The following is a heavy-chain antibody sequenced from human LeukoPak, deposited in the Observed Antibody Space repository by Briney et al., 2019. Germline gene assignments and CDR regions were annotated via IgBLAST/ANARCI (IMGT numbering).Heavy chain of an antibody. V-gene: IGHV3-30*02. J-gene: IGHJ3*02. D-gene: IGHD3-10*01. Sequence: GGSLRLSCAASGFPFSSYGMHWVRPAPGKGLEWVAFIRYDGSNKYYADSVKGRFTISRDNSKNTLYLQMNSLRAEDTAVYYCAKDSGDYYGSGIDIWGQGTMVTVSS. CDR1: GFPFSSYG. CDR2: IRYDGSNK. CDR3: AKDSGDYYGSGIDI.